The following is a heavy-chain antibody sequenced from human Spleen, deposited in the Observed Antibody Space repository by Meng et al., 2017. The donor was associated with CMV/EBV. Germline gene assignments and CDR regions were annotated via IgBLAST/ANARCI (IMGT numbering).Heavy chain of an antibody. V-gene: IGHV3-23*03. D-gene: IGHD2-2*02. CDR2: IYSGGSST. Sequence: GESLKISCAASGFTFSSYAMSWVRQAPGKGLEWVSVIYSGGSSTYYADSVKGRFTTSRDNSKNTLYLQMNSLRAEDTAVYYCARRYCSSTSCYSWPYSYYYGMDVWGQGTTVTVSS. CDR1: GFTFSSYA. CDR3: ARRYCSSTSCYSWPYSYYYGMDV. J-gene: IGHJ6*02.